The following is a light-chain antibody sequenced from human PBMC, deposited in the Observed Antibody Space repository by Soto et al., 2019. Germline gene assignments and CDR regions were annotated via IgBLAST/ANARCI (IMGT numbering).Light chain of an antibody. V-gene: IGKV1D-13*01. J-gene: IGKJ4*01. CDR2: DGS. CDR3: QQFHNYPLT. Sequence: AIQLTQSPSSLSASVGDRVTITCRASQGISSALVWYQQKPGKPPTLLMYDGSTLESGVPSRFSGSGYGTDFTLTISSLQPEDFATYYCQQFHNYPLTFGGGTRWIS. CDR1: QGISSA.